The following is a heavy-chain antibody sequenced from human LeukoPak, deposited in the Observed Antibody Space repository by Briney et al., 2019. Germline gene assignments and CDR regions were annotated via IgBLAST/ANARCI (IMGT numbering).Heavy chain of an antibody. CDR2: IPYDGSNK. CDR3: AKDRYDSSGYTFDY. Sequence: GRSLRLSCTASEFTFSNFAMHWVRQAPGKGLEWVAVIPYDGSNKYYADSVKGRFTISRDNAKNSLYLQMNSLRAEDTALYYCAKDRYDSSGYTFDYWGQGTLVTVSS. CDR1: EFTFSNFA. V-gene: IGHV3-30*04. D-gene: IGHD3-22*01. J-gene: IGHJ4*02.